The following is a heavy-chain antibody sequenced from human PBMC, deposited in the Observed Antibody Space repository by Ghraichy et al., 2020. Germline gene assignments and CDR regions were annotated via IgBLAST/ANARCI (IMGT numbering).Heavy chain of an antibody. D-gene: IGHD3-9*01. V-gene: IGHV3-64*01. CDR2: ISPNGDST. CDR3: ARGNFEFDY. CDR1: GFTFNIYE. Sequence: LSLTCAASGFTFNIYEMHWVRQAPGKGLDYISTISPNGDSTHYANSVKGRFSISRDNSKNTLYLQMGSLRAEDMAVYYCARGNFEFDYWGQGTLVTVSS. J-gene: IGHJ4*02.